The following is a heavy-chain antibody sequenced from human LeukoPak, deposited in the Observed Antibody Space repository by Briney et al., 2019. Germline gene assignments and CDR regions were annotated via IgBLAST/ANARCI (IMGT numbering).Heavy chain of an antibody. CDR1: GFIFSSYA. CDR3: ARGGGRNTTMVWAFDY. CDR2: ISSNGGAT. J-gene: IGHJ4*02. Sequence: GGSLRLSCAASGFIFSSYAMHWVRQAPGKGLQYVSSISSNGGATYYVNSVKGRFTISRDNSKNTLFLQMGSLRAEDMAVYYCARGGGRNTTMVWAFDYWGQGTLVTVSS. V-gene: IGHV3-64*01. D-gene: IGHD5-18*01.